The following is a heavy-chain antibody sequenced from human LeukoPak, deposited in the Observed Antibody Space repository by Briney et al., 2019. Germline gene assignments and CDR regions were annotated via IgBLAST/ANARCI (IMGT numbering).Heavy chain of an antibody. D-gene: IGHD3-10*01. Sequence: SETLSLTCPVSGGSISSSSYYWGWISQPPGKGLEWIGSITYSGSTNYNPSLKSRVTISVDTSRNQFSLKLTSVTAADTAVYYCASQGAMVPNWFDPWGQGTLVTVSS. CDR3: ASQGAMVPNWFDP. V-gene: IGHV4-39*01. CDR2: ITYSGST. CDR1: GGSISSSSYY. J-gene: IGHJ5*02.